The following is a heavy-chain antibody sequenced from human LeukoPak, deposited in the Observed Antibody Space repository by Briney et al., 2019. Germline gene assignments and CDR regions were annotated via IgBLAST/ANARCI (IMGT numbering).Heavy chain of an antibody. CDR3: AKGYCSSTSCYMAFDI. J-gene: IGHJ3*02. CDR1: GFTFDDYA. Sequence: GRSLRLSCAASGFTFDDYAMHWVRQAPGKGLEWVSGISWNSGSIGYADSVKGRFTISRDNAKNPLYLQMNSLRAEDTALYYCAKGYCSSTSCYMAFDIWGQGTMVTVSS. V-gene: IGHV3-9*01. CDR2: ISWNSGSI. D-gene: IGHD2-2*02.